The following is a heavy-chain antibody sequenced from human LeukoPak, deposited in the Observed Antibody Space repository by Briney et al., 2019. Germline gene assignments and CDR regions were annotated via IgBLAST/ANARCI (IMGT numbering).Heavy chain of an antibody. D-gene: IGHD6-19*01. V-gene: IGHV3-9*01. CDR2: ISWNSGSI. CDR3: AKGRGIAVNYYFDY. J-gene: IGHJ4*02. Sequence: TEGSLRLSCAASGFTFDDYAMHWVRQAPGKGLEWVSGISWNSGSIGYADSVKGRFTISRDNAKNSLYLQMNSLRAEDTALYYCAKGRGIAVNYYFDYWGQGTLVTVSS. CDR1: GFTFDDYA.